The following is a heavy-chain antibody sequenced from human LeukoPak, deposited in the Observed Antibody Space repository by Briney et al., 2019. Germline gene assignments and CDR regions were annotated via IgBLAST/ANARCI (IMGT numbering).Heavy chain of an antibody. V-gene: IGHV3-66*04. CDR3: ARPGIAVAGEFFDY. Sequence: GGSLRLSCVASGFTVSSSYMSWVRQAPGKGLEWVSVIYSGGSTYYADSVKGRFTISRDNAKNSLYLQMNSLRAEDTAVYYCARPGIAVAGEFFDYWGQGTLVTVSS. D-gene: IGHD6-19*01. J-gene: IGHJ4*02. CDR1: GFTVSSSY. CDR2: IYSGGST.